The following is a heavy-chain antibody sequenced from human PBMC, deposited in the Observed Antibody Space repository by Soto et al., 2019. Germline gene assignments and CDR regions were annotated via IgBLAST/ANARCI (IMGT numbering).Heavy chain of an antibody. Sequence: PGGSLRLSCAASEFTFSNYWMTWVRQAPGKGLEWVASIKTDGSEKYYVDSVKGRFTISRDNARNSLYLQVNSLRAEDTAAYYCVRWGLVPHFDLWGRGTLVTGSS. J-gene: IGHJ2*01. D-gene: IGHD3-16*01. CDR3: VRWGLVPHFDL. V-gene: IGHV3-7*05. CDR2: IKTDGSEK. CDR1: EFTFSNYW.